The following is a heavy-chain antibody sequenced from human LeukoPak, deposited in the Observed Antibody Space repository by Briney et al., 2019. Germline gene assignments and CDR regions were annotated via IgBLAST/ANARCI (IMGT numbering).Heavy chain of an antibody. CDR1: GGSISSGDYY. V-gene: IGHV4-61*08. CDR2: IYYSGST. D-gene: IGHD1-26*01. J-gene: IGHJ4*02. CDR3: AREREEGNFDY. Sequence: TSETLSLTCTVSGGSISSGDYYWSWIRQPPGKGLEWIGYIYYSGSTNYNPSLKSRVTISVDTSKNQFSLKLSSVTAADTAVYYCAREREEGNFDYWGQGTLVTVSS.